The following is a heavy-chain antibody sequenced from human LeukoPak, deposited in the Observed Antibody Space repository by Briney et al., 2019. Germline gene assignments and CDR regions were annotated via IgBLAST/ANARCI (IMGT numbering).Heavy chain of an antibody. Sequence: PSQTLSLTCTGTGGSISSGIYYWSWIRQPPGKGLEWIGYIYYSGNTNYNPFLKSRVNISLDTSKNQFSLKLRSVAAADPDVYYCARGAFFREMATTNNWFDPWGQGTLVTVSS. CDR3: ARGAFFREMATTNNWFDP. J-gene: IGHJ5*02. CDR2: IYYSGNT. D-gene: IGHD5-24*01. CDR1: GGSISSGIYY. V-gene: IGHV4-61*01.